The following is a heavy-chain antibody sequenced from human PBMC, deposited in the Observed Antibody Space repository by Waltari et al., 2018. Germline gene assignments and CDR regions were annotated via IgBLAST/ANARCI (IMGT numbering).Heavy chain of an antibody. V-gene: IGHV3-7*04. CDR3: QRGDY. J-gene: IGHJ4*02. CDR1: GFTFSNFW. CDR2: INQDGSGE. Sequence: EVQLVESGGGLVQPGGSLRLPCAASGFTFSNFWMSWARQAPGKGLEWVANINQDGSGEYYVDSVKGRFTISRDNAKNSLYLQRNSLRAEDTAVYYCQRGDYWGQGTLVTVSS.